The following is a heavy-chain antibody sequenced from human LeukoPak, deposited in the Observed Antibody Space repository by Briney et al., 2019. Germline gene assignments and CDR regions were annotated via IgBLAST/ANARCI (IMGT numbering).Heavy chain of an antibody. CDR1: GGSVSSGSYY. V-gene: IGHV4-61*01. CDR3: ARAPSRGYFDY. CDR2: IYYSGST. Sequence: SETLSLTGTVSGGSVSSGSYYWSWIRQPPGKRLEWIGYIYYSGSTNYNPSLKSRVTISVDTSKNQFSLKLSSVTAADTAVYYCARAPSRGYFDYWGQGTLVTVSS. J-gene: IGHJ4*02.